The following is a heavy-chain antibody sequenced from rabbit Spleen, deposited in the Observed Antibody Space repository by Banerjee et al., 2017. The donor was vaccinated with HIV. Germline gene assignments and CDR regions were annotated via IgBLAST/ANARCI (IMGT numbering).Heavy chain of an antibody. Sequence: QSLEESGGDLVKPGGTLTLTCTASGFSFSGNDYMCWVRQAPGKGLEWISCIAGGSSGLTYSATWAKGRFTISKTSSTTVTLQMTSLTVADTATYFCAWDTGSSFSCYGMDLWGQGTLVTVS. CDR3: AWDTGSSFSCYGMDL. V-gene: IGHV1S40*01. J-gene: IGHJ6*01. CDR2: IAGGSSGLT. CDR1: GFSFSGNDY. D-gene: IGHD8-1*01.